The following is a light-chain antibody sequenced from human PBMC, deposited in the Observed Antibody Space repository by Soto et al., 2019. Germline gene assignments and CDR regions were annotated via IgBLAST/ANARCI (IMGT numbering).Light chain of an antibody. V-gene: IGKV1-5*01. CDR1: KSFSRR. CDR3: QQYNDNLTWT. CDR2: DAS. Sequence: DIPMTQSPSTLSASVGDRVTITCRASKSFSRRLAWFQQKPGKAPRILIFDASTLERGVPSRFSGSGSETEFTLTISSLQPDDFATYYCQQYNDNLTWTFGQGTKVEIK. J-gene: IGKJ1*01.